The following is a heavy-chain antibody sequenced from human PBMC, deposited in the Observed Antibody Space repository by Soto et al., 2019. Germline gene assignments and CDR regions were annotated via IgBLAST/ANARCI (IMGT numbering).Heavy chain of an antibody. CDR3: AKDWVGDSSGWYLDY. V-gene: IGHV3-43*01. J-gene: IGHJ4*02. Sequence: GGSLRLSCAASGFTFDDYTMHWVRQAPGKGLEWVSLISWDGGSTYYADSVKGRFTISRDNSKNSLYLQMNSLRTEDTALYYCAKDWVGDSSGWYLDYWGQGTLVTVSS. CDR2: ISWDGGST. CDR1: GFTFDDYT. D-gene: IGHD6-19*01.